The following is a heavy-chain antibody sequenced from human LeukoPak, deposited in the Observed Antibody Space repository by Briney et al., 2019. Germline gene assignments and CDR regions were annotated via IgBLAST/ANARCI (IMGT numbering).Heavy chain of an antibody. D-gene: IGHD1-26*01. CDR2: IYYSGST. CDR3: AREGSNFGY. V-gene: IGHV4-39*02. Sequence: SETLSLTCTVSGGSISSSSYYWGWIRQPPGKGLEWIGSIYYSGSTYYNPSLKSRVTISVDTSKNQFSLKLSSVTAADTAVYYCAREGSNFGYWGQGTLVTVSS. CDR1: GGSISSSSYY. J-gene: IGHJ4*02.